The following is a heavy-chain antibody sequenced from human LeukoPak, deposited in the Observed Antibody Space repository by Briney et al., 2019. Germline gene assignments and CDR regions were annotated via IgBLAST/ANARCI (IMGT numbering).Heavy chain of an antibody. CDR3: ARWESYFDY. J-gene: IGHJ4*02. D-gene: IGHD1-26*01. CDR1: GGTFSSYA. V-gene: IGHV1-69*05. CDR2: IIPIFGTA. Sequence: SVKVSCKASGGTFSSYAMSWVRQAPGQGLEWMGGIIPIFGTANYAQKFQGRVTITTDESTSTVYMDLSSLRAEDTAVYYCARWESYFDYWGQGTLVTVSS.